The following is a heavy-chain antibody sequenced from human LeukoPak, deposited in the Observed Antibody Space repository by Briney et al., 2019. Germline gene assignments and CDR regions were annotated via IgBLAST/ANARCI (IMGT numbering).Heavy chain of an antibody. CDR1: GGTLSSYA. D-gene: IGHD3-22*01. J-gene: IGHJ1*01. Sequence: SVKVSCKASGGTLSSYAISWVRQAPGQGLEWMGGIIPIFGTANYAQKFQGRVTITTDESTSTAYMELSSLRSEDTAVYYCARDGDYYDSSGYYSVQHWGQGTLVTVSS. V-gene: IGHV1-69*05. CDR2: IIPIFGTA. CDR3: ARDGDYYDSSGYYSVQH.